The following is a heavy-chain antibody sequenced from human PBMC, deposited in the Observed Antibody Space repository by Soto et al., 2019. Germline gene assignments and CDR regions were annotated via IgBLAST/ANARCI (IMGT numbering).Heavy chain of an antibody. CDR2: VSGSGGST. Sequence: EVQLLESGGGLVQPGGSLRLSCAASGFTFSSYAMSWVRQAPGKGLEWVSAVSGSGGSTYYADSVKVRFTISRDNSKNTLYLQMNRLRAEDTAVYYCAKDREYSLSEYFQHWGQGTLVTVSS. CDR3: AKDREYSLSEYFQH. V-gene: IGHV3-23*01. D-gene: IGHD5-18*01. CDR1: GFTFSSYA. J-gene: IGHJ1*01.